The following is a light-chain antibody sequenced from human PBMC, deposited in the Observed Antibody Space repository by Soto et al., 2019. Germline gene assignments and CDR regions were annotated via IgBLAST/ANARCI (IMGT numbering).Light chain of an antibody. CDR3: CSYAGSYTLV. CDR1: SSDIGDSNY. J-gene: IGLJ2*01. Sequence: QSVLTQPRSVSGSPGQSVTISCTGTSSDIGDSNYVSWYQQHPGKAPKLLIYDVTRRPSGVPHRFSGSKSGNTASLTISGLQAEDEAEYFCCSYAGSYTLVFGGGTKVTVL. V-gene: IGLV2-11*01. CDR2: DVT.